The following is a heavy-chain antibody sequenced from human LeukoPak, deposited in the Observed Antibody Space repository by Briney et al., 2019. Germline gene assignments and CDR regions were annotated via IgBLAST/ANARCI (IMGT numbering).Heavy chain of an antibody. CDR2: IYTTGST. D-gene: IGHD6-19*01. CDR3: ARGEFSSGWYRDSDGMDV. J-gene: IGHJ6*02. CDR1: GGSISSYY. V-gene: IGHV4-4*07. Sequence: SETLSLTCTVSGGSISSYYWSWIRQPAGKGLEWIGRIYTTGSTKYNPSLKSRVTISVDTSKNQFSLKLSSVTAADTAVYYCARGEFSSGWYRDSDGMDVWGQGTTVTVSS.